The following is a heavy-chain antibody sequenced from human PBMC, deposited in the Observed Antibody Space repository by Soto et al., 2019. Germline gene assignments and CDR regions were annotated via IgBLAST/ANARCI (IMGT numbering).Heavy chain of an antibody. J-gene: IGHJ4*02. CDR3: ARAHGDYSHY. Sequence: PSETLSLTCTVSGGSISSGDYSWSCIRQPPGKGLEWIGYIYYSGSTYYNPSLKSRVTISVDTSKNQFSLKLSSVTAADTAVYYRARAHGDYSHYWGQGTLVTVSS. CDR2: IYYSGST. CDR1: GGSISSGDYS. D-gene: IGHD4-17*01. V-gene: IGHV4-30-4*01.